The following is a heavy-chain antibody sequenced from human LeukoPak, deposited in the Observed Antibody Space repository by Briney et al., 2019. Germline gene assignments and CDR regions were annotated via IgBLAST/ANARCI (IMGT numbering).Heavy chain of an antibody. CDR2: FDPEDGET. J-gene: IGHJ4*02. D-gene: IGHD3-22*01. CDR3: ATSAYDSSGYDY. V-gene: IGHV1-24*01. CDR1: GYTLTELS. Sequence: GASVKVSCTVSGYTLTELSMHWVRQAPGKGLEWMGGFDPEDGETIYAQKFQGRVTMTEDTSTDTAYMELSSLRSEDTAVYYCATSAYDSSGYDYWGQGTLVTVSS.